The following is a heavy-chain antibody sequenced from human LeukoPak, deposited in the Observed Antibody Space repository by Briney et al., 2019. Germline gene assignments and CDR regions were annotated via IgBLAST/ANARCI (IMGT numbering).Heavy chain of an antibody. D-gene: IGHD3-9*01. V-gene: IGHV5-51*01. J-gene: IGHJ6*02. CDR3: ARIDFDWLYGMDV. Sequence: GESLKISCKGSGYSFTSYWIGWVRQMPGKGLEWMGIIYPGDSDTRYSPSFQGQVAISADKSISTAYLQWSSLKASDTAMYYCARIDFDWLYGMDVWGQGTTVTVSS. CDR2: IYPGDSDT. CDR1: GYSFTSYW.